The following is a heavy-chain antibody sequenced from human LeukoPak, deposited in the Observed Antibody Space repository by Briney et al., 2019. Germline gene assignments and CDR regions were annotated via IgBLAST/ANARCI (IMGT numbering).Heavy chain of an antibody. CDR1: GGSISSGGYY. D-gene: IGHD4-11*01. CDR3: ARVYSNYYYGMDV. V-gene: IGHV4-31*03. Sequence: PSETLSLTCTVSGGSISSGGYYWSWIRQHPGKGLEWIGYIYYSGSIYYNPSLKSRVTISVDTSKNQFSLKLSSVTAADTAVYYCARVYSNYYYGMDVWGQGTTVTVSS. CDR2: IYYSGSI. J-gene: IGHJ6*02.